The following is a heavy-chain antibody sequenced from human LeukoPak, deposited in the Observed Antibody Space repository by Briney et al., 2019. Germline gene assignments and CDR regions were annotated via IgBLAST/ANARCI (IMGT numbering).Heavy chain of an antibody. CDR3: ARGYCSGGSCYSVENWFDP. Sequence: GASVKVSCKAAGYPFTGYYMFWVRQAPGQGLEWMGRINPNSGGTNYAQKFQGRVTMTRDTSISTAYMELSRLRSDDTAVYYCARGYCSGGSCYSVENWFDPWGQGTLVTVSS. J-gene: IGHJ5*02. V-gene: IGHV1-2*06. CDR1: GYPFTGYY. D-gene: IGHD2-15*01. CDR2: INPNSGGT.